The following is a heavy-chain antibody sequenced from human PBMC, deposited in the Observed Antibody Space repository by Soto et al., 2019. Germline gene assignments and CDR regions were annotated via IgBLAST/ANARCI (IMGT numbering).Heavy chain of an antibody. D-gene: IGHD2-21*01. J-gene: IGHJ6*02. CDR2: IYYSGST. V-gene: IGHV4-59*01. CDR1: GGSISSYY. Sequence: QVQLQESGPGLVKPSETLSLTCTVSGGSISSYYWSWIRQPPGQGLEWIGYIYYSGSTNYNPSLKSRVTKSVDTSKNQFSLKLSSVTAADTAVYYCARDTRVREYYCGMDVWGQGTTVTVSS. CDR3: ARDTRVREYYCGMDV.